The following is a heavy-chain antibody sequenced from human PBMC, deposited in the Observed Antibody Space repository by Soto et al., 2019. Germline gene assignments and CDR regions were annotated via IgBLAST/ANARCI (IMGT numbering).Heavy chain of an antibody. CDR2: ISSSSSYI. CDR1: GFTFSSYS. D-gene: IGHD3-3*01. V-gene: IGHV3-21*01. J-gene: IGHJ6*03. CDR3: ARGSVYDFWSGYYTSHYYMDV. Sequence: GGSLRLSCAASGFTFSSYSMNWVRQAPGKGLEWVSSISSSSSYIYYADSVKGRFTISRDNAKNSLYLQMNSLRAEDTAVYYCARGSVYDFWSGYYTSHYYMDVWGKGTTVTISS.